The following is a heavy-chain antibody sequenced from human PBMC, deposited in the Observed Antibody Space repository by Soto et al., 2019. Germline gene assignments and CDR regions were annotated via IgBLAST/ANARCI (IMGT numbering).Heavy chain of an antibody. CDR1: GFTFTSSA. V-gene: IGHV1-58*01. CDR3: AADRWIQLWLDSYYYYGMDV. D-gene: IGHD5-18*01. Sequence: ASVKVSCKASGFTFTSSAVQWVRQARGQRLEWIGWIVVGSGNTNYAQKFQERVTITRDMSTSTAYMELSSLRSEDTAVYYCAADRWIQLWLDSYYYYGMDVWGQGTTVTAP. CDR2: IVVGSGNT. J-gene: IGHJ6*02.